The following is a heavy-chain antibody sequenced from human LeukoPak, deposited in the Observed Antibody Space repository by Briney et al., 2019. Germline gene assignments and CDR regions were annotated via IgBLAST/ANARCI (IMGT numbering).Heavy chain of an antibody. J-gene: IGHJ3*02. CDR2: IDWDDDK. D-gene: IGHD3-22*01. CDR1: GFSLSTSGMC. V-gene: IGHV2-70*11. Sequence: SGPALVKPTQTLTLTCTFSGFSLSTSGMCVSWIRQPPGKALEWLARIDWDDDKYYSTSLKTRLTISKDTSKNQVVLTMTNMDPVDTATYYCARTRFGRATYYYDSSGYPPHDAFGIWGQGTMVTVSS. CDR3: ARTRFGRATYYYDSSGYPPHDAFGI.